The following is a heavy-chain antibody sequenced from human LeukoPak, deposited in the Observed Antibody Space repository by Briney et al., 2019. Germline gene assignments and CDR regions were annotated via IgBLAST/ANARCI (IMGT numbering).Heavy chain of an antibody. CDR3: ARSYSGSYPDY. Sequence: GASVKVSCKASGYTFTGYYMHWVRQAPGQGLEWMGWINPNSGGTNYAQKFQGRVTMTRDTSISTAYMELSSLRSEDTAVYYCARSYSGSYPDYWGQGTLVTVSS. D-gene: IGHD1-26*01. CDR1: GYTFTGYY. CDR2: INPNSGGT. V-gene: IGHV1-2*02. J-gene: IGHJ4*02.